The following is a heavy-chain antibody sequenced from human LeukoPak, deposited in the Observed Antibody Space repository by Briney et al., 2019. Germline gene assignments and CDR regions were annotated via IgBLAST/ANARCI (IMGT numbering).Heavy chain of an antibody. J-gene: IGHJ4*02. CDR1: GFTFSDYY. D-gene: IGHD6-13*01. CDR3: ARDQRYSSSWYDC. CDR2: ISSSGNTI. V-gene: IGHV3-11*01. Sequence: GGSLRLSCTASGFTFSDYYINWIRQASGKGLEWISYISSSGNTIYYADSVKGRFTISRDNAKNSLYLQMNSLRAEDTAVYYCARDQRYSSSWYDCWGQGTLVTVSS.